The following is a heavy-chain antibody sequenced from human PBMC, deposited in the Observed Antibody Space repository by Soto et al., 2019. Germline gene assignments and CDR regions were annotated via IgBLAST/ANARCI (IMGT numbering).Heavy chain of an antibody. CDR2: FDPEEDQT. V-gene: IGHV1-24*01. D-gene: IGHD6-13*01. CDR1: GYSLTELS. Sequence: ASVKVSCKVSGYSLTELSLHWVRQAPGKGLEWMGGFDPEEDQTFYAQKFKGRVTVTEDTSTNTAYMELSSLRSDDTAVYYCAKGRSRWLKNTSWYFDMWGRGTLVTVSS. CDR3: AKGRSRWLKNTSWYFDM. J-gene: IGHJ2*01.